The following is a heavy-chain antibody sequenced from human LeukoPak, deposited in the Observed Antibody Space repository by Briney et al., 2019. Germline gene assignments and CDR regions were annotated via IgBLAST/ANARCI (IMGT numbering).Heavy chain of an antibody. CDR3: ARDKALEWEPHGWFDP. D-gene: IGHD3-3*01. J-gene: IGHJ5*02. V-gene: IGHV3-20*01. CDR1: GFNFDDYG. Sequence: GGSLRLSCAASGFNFDDYGMSWVRQAPGKGLEWVSGINWDGGSTGYADSVKGRFTISRDNAKNSLYLQMNSLRAEDTALYHCARDKALEWEPHGWFDPWGQGTLVTVSS. CDR2: INWDGGST.